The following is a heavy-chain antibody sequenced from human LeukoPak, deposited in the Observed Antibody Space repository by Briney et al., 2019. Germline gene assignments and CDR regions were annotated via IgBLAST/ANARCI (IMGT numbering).Heavy chain of an antibody. CDR2: INHSGST. CDR3: ARGRGRVFDY. D-gene: IGHD5-12*01. CDR1: GGSFSGYY. V-gene: IGHV4-34*01. Sequence: SETLSLTCAVYGGSFSGYYWSWIRQPPGKGLEWIGEINHSGSTNYNPSLKSRVTISVDTSKNQFSLKLSSVTAADTAVYYCARGRGRVFDYWGQGTLVTVSS. J-gene: IGHJ4*02.